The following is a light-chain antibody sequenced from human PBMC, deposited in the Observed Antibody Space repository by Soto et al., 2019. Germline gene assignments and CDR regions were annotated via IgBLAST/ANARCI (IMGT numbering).Light chain of an antibody. V-gene: IGKV3-15*01. Sequence: ENVLTQSPWTLSLSPWERASLSCRASQRMTSGQVACYQQRPCQAPRLVIYGTSTRATGIPARFNGSGSGTELTSKITSLQYEDFAVHFCQQYNNGTPVTFGPGTKVDIK. J-gene: IGKJ3*01. CDR3: QQYNNGTPVT. CDR1: QRMTSG. CDR2: GTS.